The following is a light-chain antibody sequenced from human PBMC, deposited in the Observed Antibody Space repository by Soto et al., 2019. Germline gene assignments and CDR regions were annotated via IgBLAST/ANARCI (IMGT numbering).Light chain of an antibody. CDR1: QSILYSSNDKNY. J-gene: IGKJ4*01. CDR3: QHYYSPPLT. V-gene: IGKV4-1*01. CDR2: WAS. Sequence: DIVMTQSPDSLAVSLGERATINCKSSQSILYSSNDKNYLAWYQQKPGQPPKLLIYWASTRESGVPDRFSGSGSETDFTLTITSLQAEDVAVYYCQHYYSPPLTFGGETKVEIK.